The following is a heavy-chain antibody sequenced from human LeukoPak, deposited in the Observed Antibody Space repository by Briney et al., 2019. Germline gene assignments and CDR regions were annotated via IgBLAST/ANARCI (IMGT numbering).Heavy chain of an antibody. CDR3: ARHAHISLVRGRDEFYYYGMDV. J-gene: IGHJ6*02. D-gene: IGHD3-10*01. V-gene: IGHV5-51*01. CDR2: IYAGDSDT. Sequence: GESLKISCEVSGDSYTNYWIGWVRQLPGKGLEWMGIIYAGDSDTRYSPSFQGQVTITADKSINTAYLQWSSLKASDTAMYYCARHAHISLVRGRDEFYYYGMDVWGQGTTVTVSS. CDR1: GDSYTNYW.